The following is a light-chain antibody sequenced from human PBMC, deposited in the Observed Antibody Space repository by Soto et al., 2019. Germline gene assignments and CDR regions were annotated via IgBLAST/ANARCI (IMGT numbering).Light chain of an antibody. Sequence: AIRMTQSPSSFAASTGDGVTVSCRASQGISSYLAWYQQKPGQAPKLLIYAASSLQSGVPSRFSGSGSGTDFTLTISRLQPEDFATYYCQQSYSTPRTFGQGTKVDIK. J-gene: IGKJ1*01. CDR3: QQSYSTPRT. CDR1: QGISSY. V-gene: IGKV1-8*01. CDR2: AAS.